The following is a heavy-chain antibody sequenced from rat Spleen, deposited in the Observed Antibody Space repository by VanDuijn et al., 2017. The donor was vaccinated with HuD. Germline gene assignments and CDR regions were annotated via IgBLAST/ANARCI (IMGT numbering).Heavy chain of an antibody. J-gene: IGHJ2*01. Sequence: EVQLVESGGGLVQPGRSMKLSCAASGFTFSSFPMAWVRQAPTKGLEWVATISTSGGSTYYRDSVKGRFTISRDNAKSTLYLQMNSLRSEDTATYYCTRAELRRVSFDYWGQGVMVTVSS. CDR2: ISTSGGST. D-gene: IGHD1-11*01. CDR1: GFTFSSFP. V-gene: IGHV5-46*01. CDR3: TRAELRRVSFDY.